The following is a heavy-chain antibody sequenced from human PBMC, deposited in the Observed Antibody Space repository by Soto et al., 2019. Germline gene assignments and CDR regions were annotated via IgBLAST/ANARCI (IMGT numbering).Heavy chain of an antibody. Sequence: EVQLVESGGGLVQPGGSLRLSCAASGFTFSLYSMSWVRQAPGKGLEWVSYISSSSTGIHYADSVKGRFTISRDDATNSMHLQMNSLRDVDTGVYYCARAVTWGLDVWGQGPRVSISS. V-gene: IGHV3-48*02. CDR1: GFTFSLYS. D-gene: IGHD3-10*01. CDR2: ISSSSTGI. CDR3: ARAVTWGLDV. J-gene: IGHJ6*02.